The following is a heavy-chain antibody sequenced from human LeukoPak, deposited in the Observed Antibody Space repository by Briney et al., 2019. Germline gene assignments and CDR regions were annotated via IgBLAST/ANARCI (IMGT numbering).Heavy chain of an antibody. CDR1: GFSFRDYW. V-gene: IGHV3-7*01. D-gene: IGHD6-19*01. CDR2: IEPDGSGK. J-gene: IGHJ4*02. CDR3: ASDSSGWFNY. Sequence: GGSLRLSCAASGFSFRDYWMSWVRQAPGKGLEWVADIEPDGSGKTYVDSVKGRFTISRDNAQQSLYLQMDTLTAEDTAVYYCASDSSGWFNYWGQGTLVAVSS.